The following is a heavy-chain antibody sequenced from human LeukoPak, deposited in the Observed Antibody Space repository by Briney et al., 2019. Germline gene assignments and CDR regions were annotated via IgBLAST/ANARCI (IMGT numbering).Heavy chain of an antibody. CDR3: ARVSMVQRYYYMDV. D-gene: IGHD3-10*01. CDR2: INPNSGGT. V-gene: IGHV1-2*02. J-gene: IGHJ6*03. CDR1: GYTFTGYY. Sequence: GASVKVSCKASGYTFTGYYMHWVRQAPGQGLEWMGWINPNSGGTNYAQKFQGRVTMTRDTSISTAYMELSRLRSDDTAVYYCARVSMVQRYYYMDVWGKGTTVTISS.